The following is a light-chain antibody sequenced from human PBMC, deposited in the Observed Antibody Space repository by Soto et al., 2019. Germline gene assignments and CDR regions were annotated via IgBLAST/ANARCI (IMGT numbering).Light chain of an antibody. J-gene: IGKJ4*01. CDR3: QQYNNWPLLT. Sequence: EILMTQSPATLSVSPGERATLSCRASQSISSNLAWYQQKPGQALRLLIYGASTGATGIPARFSGGGSGTEFTLTISSLQSEDFAVYFCQQYNNWPLLTFGGGTKVEIK. V-gene: IGKV3-15*01. CDR2: GAS. CDR1: QSISSN.